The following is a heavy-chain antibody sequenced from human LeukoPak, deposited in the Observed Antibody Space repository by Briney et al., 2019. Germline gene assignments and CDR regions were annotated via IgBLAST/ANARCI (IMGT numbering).Heavy chain of an antibody. J-gene: IGHJ4*02. CDR1: GGSIGSGGYY. Sequence: PSQTLSLTCTVSGGSIGSGGYYWSWIRQHPGKGLEWIGYIYYSGSTYYNPSLKSRVTISVDTSKNQFSLKLSSVTAADTAVYYCARGLMLGYFDYWGQGTLVTVSS. V-gene: IGHV4-31*03. CDR2: IYYSGST. D-gene: IGHD3-10*02. CDR3: ARGLMLGYFDY.